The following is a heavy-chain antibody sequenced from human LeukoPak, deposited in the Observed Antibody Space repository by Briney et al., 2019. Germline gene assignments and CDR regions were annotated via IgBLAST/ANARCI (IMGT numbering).Heavy chain of an antibody. CDR2: INHIGST. D-gene: IGHD3-10*01. V-gene: IGHV4-34*01. Sequence: SETLSLTCAVHGGSFSGHYWSWIRQPPGEGLEWIGVINHIGSTNYNPSLKSRVTISVDTSKNQFSLNLSSVTAADTAVYYCARGRANYGPWGQGTLVTVSS. CDR1: GGSFSGHY. J-gene: IGHJ5*02. CDR3: ARGRANYGP.